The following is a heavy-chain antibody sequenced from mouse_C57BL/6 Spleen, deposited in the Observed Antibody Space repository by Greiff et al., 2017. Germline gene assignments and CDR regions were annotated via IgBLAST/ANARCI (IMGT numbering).Heavy chain of an antibody. D-gene: IGHD1-1*01. CDR2: IDPSDSYT. J-gene: IGHJ4*01. V-gene: IGHV1-69*01. Sequence: QVQLQQPGAELVMPGASVKLSCKASGYTFTSYWMHWVKQRPGQGLEWIGEIDPSDSYTNYNQKFKGKSTLTVDKSSSTAYMQLSSLTSEDSAVYYCARGVYYYGSSYDAMDYWGQGTSVTVSS. CDR1: GYTFTSYW. CDR3: ARGVYYYGSSYDAMDY.